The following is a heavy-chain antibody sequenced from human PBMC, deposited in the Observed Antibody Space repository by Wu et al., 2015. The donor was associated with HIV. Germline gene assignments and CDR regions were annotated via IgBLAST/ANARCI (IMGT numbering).Heavy chain of an antibody. Sequence: QVQLVQSGAEVKKPGASVKVSCKASGYTFTSYGISWVRQAPGQGLEWMGWISAYNGNTNYAQKFQGRVTMTRDTSISTAYMELSRLRSDDTAVYYCARGTMIVVVIDNWFDPWGQGTLVTVSS. V-gene: IGHV1-18*01. CDR2: ISAYNGNT. CDR1: GYTFTSYG. J-gene: IGHJ5*02. CDR3: ARGTMIVVVIDNWFDP. D-gene: IGHD3-22*01.